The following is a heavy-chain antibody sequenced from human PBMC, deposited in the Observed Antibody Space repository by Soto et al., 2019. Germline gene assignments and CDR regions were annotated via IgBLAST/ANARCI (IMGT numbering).Heavy chain of an antibody. D-gene: IGHD6-6*01. V-gene: IGHV3-23*01. CDR3: AKDPRIAARPGPRYFEL. CDR1: DFTFVNHG. CDR2: ISGSGGST. Sequence: PLRLPSAASDFTFVNHGVSWIRQTQGKGLEWVSAISGSGGSTYYADSVKGRFTISRDNSKNTLYLQMNSLRAEDTAVYYCAKDPRIAARPGPRYFELWVRGNLVIVTS. J-gene: IGHJ2*01.